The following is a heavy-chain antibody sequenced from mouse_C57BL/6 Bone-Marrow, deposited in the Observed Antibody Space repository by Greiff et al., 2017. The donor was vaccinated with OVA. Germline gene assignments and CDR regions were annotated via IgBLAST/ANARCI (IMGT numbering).Heavy chain of an antibody. V-gene: IGHV7-3*01. CDR2: IRNKANGYTT. D-gene: IGHD3-2*02. CDR3: ARYRQLRPYYFDY. Sequence: DVQLVESGGGLVQPGGSLSLSCAASGFTFTDYYMSWVRQPPGKALEWLGFIRNKANGYTTEYSASVKGRFTISRDNSHSILYLQMNALRAEDSATYYCARYRQLRPYYFDYWGQGTTLTVSS. J-gene: IGHJ2*01. CDR1: GFTFTDYY.